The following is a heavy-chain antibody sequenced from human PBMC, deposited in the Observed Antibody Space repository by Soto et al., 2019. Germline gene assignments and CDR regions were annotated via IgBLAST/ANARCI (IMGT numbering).Heavy chain of an antibody. CDR1: GFTFSSYA. D-gene: IGHD5-12*01. CDR2: ISGSGGST. J-gene: IGHJ4*02. V-gene: IGHV3-23*01. Sequence: EVQLLESGGGLVQPGGSLRLSCAASGFTFSSYAMSWVRQAPGKGLEWVSAISGSGGSTYYADSVKGRFTISRDNSKNPLYLQMNSLRAEDTAVYYCAKDPKRWLQFSGFDYWGQGTLVTVSS. CDR3: AKDPKRWLQFSGFDY.